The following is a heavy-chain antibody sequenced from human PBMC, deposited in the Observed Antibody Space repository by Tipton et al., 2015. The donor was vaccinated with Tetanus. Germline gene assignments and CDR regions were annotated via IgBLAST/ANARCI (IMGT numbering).Heavy chain of an antibody. CDR2: IYQNGDA. Sequence: LSLTCTVSGGSISSFYWYWIRQPPGKGLEWIAYIYQNGDANYNPSLQSRVTISVDTSKNQFSLQLAFVTAADTAIYYCARERIEAFYYHGLDVWGPGTTVTVSS. J-gene: IGHJ6*02. CDR3: ARERIEAFYYHGLDV. V-gene: IGHV4-59*01. D-gene: IGHD2-21*01. CDR1: GGSISSFY.